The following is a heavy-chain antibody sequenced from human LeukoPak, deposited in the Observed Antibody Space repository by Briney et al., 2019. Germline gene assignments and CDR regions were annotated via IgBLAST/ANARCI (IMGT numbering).Heavy chain of an antibody. CDR2: IYYSGST. CDR3: ARVGEVSFYYYYGMDV. J-gene: IGHJ6*04. CDR1: GGSISSYY. V-gene: IGHV4-59*01. Sequence: SETLSLTRTVSGGSISSYYWSWIRQPPGKGLEWIGYIYYSGSTNYNPSLKSRVTISVDTSKNQFSLKLSSVTAADTAVYYCARVGEVSFYYYYGMDVWGKGTTVTASS.